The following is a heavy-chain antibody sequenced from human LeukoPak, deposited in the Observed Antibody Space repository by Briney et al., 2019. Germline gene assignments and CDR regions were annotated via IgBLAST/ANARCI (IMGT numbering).Heavy chain of an antibody. D-gene: IGHD2-2*01. CDR3: ASVGETVVPAARYYYYGMDV. CDR2: ISGSGGST. V-gene: IGHV3-23*01. J-gene: IGHJ6*02. Sequence: LSGGSLRLSCAASGFTFSSYAMSWVRQAPGKGLEWVSAISGSGGSTYYADSVKGRFTISRDNSKNTLYLQMNSLRAEDTAVYYCASVGETVVPAARYYYYGMDVWGQGTTVTVSS. CDR1: GFTFSSYA.